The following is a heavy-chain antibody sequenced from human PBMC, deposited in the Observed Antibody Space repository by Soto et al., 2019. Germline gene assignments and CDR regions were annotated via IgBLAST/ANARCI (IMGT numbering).Heavy chain of an antibody. D-gene: IGHD1-26*01. V-gene: IGHV1-18*04. CDR1: GYTFTSYG. Sequence: ASVKVSCKASGYTFTSYGIGWVRQAPGQGIEWMGWISAYNGNTNYAQKLQGRVTMTTDTSTSTAYMELRSLRSDDTAVYYCARDGLDSGSYYDAFDIWGQGTMVTVSS. CDR2: ISAYNGNT. CDR3: ARDGLDSGSYYDAFDI. J-gene: IGHJ3*02.